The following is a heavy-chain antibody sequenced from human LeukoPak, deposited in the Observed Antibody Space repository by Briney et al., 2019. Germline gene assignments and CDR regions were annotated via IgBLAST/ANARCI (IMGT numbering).Heavy chain of an antibody. CDR2: IYPTGTT. V-gene: IGHV4-4*07. Sequence: SETLSLTCTVSGGSINSYYWGWVRQPAGNGLEWIARIYPTGTTNYSPPFKSRLTMSLDTSKNQFSLKLRSVTAADTAVYYCGRQGYTASYYFVDYWSQGALVTVSS. CDR3: GRQGYTASYYFVDY. D-gene: IGHD3-10*01. J-gene: IGHJ4*02. CDR1: GGSINSYY.